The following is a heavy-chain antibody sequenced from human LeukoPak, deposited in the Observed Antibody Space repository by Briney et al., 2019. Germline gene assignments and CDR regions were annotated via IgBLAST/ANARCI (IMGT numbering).Heavy chain of an antibody. CDR3: ARGVDYGDRAFDY. D-gene: IGHD4-17*01. CDR1: GGSISSGDYY. J-gene: IGHJ4*02. Sequence: SETLSLTCTVSGGSISSGDYYWSWIRQPPGKGLEWIGYIYYSGSTYYNPSLKSRVTISVDTSKNQFSLKLSSVTAADTAVYYCARGVDYGDRAFDYWGQGTLVTVSS. V-gene: IGHV4-30-4*01. CDR2: IYYSGST.